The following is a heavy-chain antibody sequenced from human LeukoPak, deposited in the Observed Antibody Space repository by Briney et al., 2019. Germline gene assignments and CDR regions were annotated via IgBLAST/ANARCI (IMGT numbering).Heavy chain of an antibody. CDR2: ISYHGANK. Sequence: GGSLRLSCAASGFTFNSYAMHWVRQAPGQGLEWVAAISYHGANKYYADSVKGRFTISRDNAKNTLYLQMNSLRGEDSAVYYCARGFKYSPDYWGQGTLLTVSS. J-gene: IGHJ4*02. V-gene: IGHV3-30-3*01. D-gene: IGHD2-21*01. CDR3: ARGFKYSPDY. CDR1: GFTFNSYA.